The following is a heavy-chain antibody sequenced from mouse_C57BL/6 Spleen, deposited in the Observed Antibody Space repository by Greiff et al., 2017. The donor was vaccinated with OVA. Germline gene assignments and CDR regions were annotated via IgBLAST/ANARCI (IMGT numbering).Heavy chain of an antibody. D-gene: IGHD2-2*01. CDR3: TRTTMVTTRYFDV. J-gene: IGHJ1*03. Sequence: DVKLVESGGGLVQPGGSMKLSCAASGFTFSDAWMDWVRQSPEKGLEWVAEIRNKANNHATYYAESVKGRFTISRDDSKSSVYLQMNSLRAEDTGIYYCTRTTMVTTRYFDVWGTGTTVTVSS. CDR2: IRNKANNHAT. CDR1: GFTFSDAW. V-gene: IGHV6-6*01.